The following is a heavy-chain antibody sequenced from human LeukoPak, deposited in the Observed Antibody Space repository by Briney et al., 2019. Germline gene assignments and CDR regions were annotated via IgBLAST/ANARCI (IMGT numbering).Heavy chain of an antibody. CDR1: GYTFSNYG. D-gene: IGHD3-16*01. V-gene: IGHV1-18*01. J-gene: IGHJ4*02. CDR3: ARGVSPYDASAL. CDR2: ISAHNGNT. Sequence: ASVKVSCKASGYTFSNYGINWVRQAPGQGLEWVGWISAHNGNTKFAQRLQGRVTMTTDTSTSTAYMELTSLRSDDTAVYYCARGVSPYDASALWGQGTLVTVSS.